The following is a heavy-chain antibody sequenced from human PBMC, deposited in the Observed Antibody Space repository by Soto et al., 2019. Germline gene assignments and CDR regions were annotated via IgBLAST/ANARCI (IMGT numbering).Heavy chain of an antibody. D-gene: IGHD6-19*01. CDR2: IIPIFGTA. J-gene: IGHJ3*02. CDR3: AIMLVSGWSVHDAFDI. CDR1: GGTFSSYA. V-gene: IGHV1-69*13. Sequence: ASVKVSCKASGGTFSSYAISWVRQAPGQGLEWMGGIIPIFGTANYAQKFQGRVTITADESTSTAYMELSSLRSEDTAAYYCAIMLVSGWSVHDAFDIWGQGTMVTVSS.